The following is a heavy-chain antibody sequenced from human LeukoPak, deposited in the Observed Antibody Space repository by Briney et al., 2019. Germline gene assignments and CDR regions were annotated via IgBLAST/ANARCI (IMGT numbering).Heavy chain of an antibody. J-gene: IGHJ4*02. Sequence: SETLSLTCAVYGGSFSGYYWSWIRQPPGKGLEWIGEINHSGSTNYNPSLKSRVTISVDTSKNQFSLKLSSVAAADTAVYYCASRGWPLLFDYWGQGTLVTVSS. CDR2: INHSGST. CDR1: GGSFSGYY. D-gene: IGHD2-15*01. CDR3: ASRGWPLLFDY. V-gene: IGHV4-34*01.